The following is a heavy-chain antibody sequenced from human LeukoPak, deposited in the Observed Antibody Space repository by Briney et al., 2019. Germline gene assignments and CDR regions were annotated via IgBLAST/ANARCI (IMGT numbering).Heavy chain of an antibody. V-gene: IGHV1-46*01. CDR2: INSSGGGT. J-gene: IGHJ5*02. Sequence: ASVKVSCKASGYAFTSDHMHWVRQAPVQGLEWMGIINSSGGGTNYAQKFQGRVTMTRDMSTSKLYMVLSSLRSEDTAVYYCAREAVTIFGLVRTHTTKGPHRFDPWGQGPLVTVSS. CDR3: AREAVTIFGLVRTHTTKGPHRFDP. CDR1: GYAFTSDH. D-gene: IGHD3-3*01.